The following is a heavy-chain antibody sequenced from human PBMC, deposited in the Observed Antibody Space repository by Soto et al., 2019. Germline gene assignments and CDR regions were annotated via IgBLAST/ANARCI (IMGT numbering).Heavy chain of an antibody. Sequence: QVQLVESGGGVVQPGRSLRLSCAASGFTFSSYAMHWVRQAPGKGLEWVAVISYDGSNKYYADSVKGRFTTSRDNSKNTLYLQMNSLRAEDTAVYYCARGSGSYLATRDYWGQGTLFTVSS. D-gene: IGHD1-26*01. J-gene: IGHJ4*02. V-gene: IGHV3-30-3*01. CDR1: GFTFSSYA. CDR2: ISYDGSNK. CDR3: ARGSGSYLATRDY.